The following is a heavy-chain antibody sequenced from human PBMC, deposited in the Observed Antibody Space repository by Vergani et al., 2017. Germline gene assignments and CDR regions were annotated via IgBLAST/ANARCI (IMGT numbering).Heavy chain of an antibody. D-gene: IGHD1-14*01. J-gene: IGHJ4*02. Sequence: QVNLQESGPGLVKPSETLSLTCAVSGDSISSGNNWGWIRQPPGKGLEWIGSMYHSGTTYYNPSLKSRATLSVDTSKNQISLQVTSVTAADTAVYYCARHQIGRYTEYWGQGILVTVSS. V-gene: IGHV4-38-2*01. CDR1: GDSISSGNN. CDR3: ARHQIGRYTEY. CDR2: MYHSGTT.